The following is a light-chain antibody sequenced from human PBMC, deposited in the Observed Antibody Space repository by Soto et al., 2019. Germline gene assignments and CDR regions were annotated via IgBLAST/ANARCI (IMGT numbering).Light chain of an antibody. Sequence: DIVMTQSPDSLAVSLGERATINCKSSQSVLHSSNNKNYLAWYQQKPGKPPKLLLNWASTRESGVPDRFSGSGSGTDFTLTISSLQAEDVAVYYCQQYYSTPLTFGGGTKVEIK. CDR2: WAS. V-gene: IGKV4-1*01. CDR1: QSVLHSSNNKNY. CDR3: QQYYSTPLT. J-gene: IGKJ4*01.